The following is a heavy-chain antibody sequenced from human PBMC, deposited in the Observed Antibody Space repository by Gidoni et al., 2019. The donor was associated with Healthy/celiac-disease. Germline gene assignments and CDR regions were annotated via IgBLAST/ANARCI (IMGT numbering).Heavy chain of an antibody. D-gene: IGHD6-19*01. CDR2: ISCNSGSI. CDR3: AKSLVSSGWYFGRGYFQH. V-gene: IGHV3-9*01. J-gene: IGHJ1*01. Sequence: EVQLVESGGGLVQPGRSLRLSCAASGFTFDDYDMHWVRQAPGKGLEWVSGISCNSGSIGYADSVKGRFTISRDNAKNSLYLQMNSLRAEDTALYYCAKSLVSSGWYFGRGYFQHWGQGTLVTVSS. CDR1: GFTFDDYD.